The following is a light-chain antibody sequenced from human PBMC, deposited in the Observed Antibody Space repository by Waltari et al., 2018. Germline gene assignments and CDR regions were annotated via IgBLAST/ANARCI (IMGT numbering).Light chain of an antibody. CDR2: SND. V-gene: IGLV1-44*01. Sequence: QSVLTQPPSASGAPGQTVAISCSGSASNIGSSVVTWYQQLPGTTPTLRIYSNDQRPSGVPGRFSGSKSATSASLAISGLQSEDEAHYYCAAWDDSINGPAFGGGTKLTVL. J-gene: IGLJ3*02. CDR1: ASNIGSSV. CDR3: AAWDDSINGPA.